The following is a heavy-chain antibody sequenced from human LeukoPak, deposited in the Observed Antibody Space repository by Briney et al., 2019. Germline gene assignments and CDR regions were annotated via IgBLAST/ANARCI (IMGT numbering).Heavy chain of an antibody. D-gene: IGHD3-16*01. CDR2: IYTSGST. J-gene: IGHJ4*02. CDR1: GVSISSGSYY. CDR3: ARVRKGGLSTREFDY. Sequence: KASQTLSLTCTVSGVSISSGSYYWSWIRQPAGKGLEWIGRIYTSGSTNYNPSLKSRVTISVDTSKNQFSLKLSSVTAADTAVYYCARVRKGGLSTREFDYWGQGTLVTVSS. V-gene: IGHV4-61*02.